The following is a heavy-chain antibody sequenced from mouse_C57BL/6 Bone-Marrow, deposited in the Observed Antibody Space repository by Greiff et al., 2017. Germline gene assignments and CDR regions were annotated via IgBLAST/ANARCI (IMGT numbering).Heavy chain of an antibody. J-gene: IGHJ4*01. CDR1: GFNIKDDY. CDR3: TLGYAMDY. V-gene: IGHV14-4*01. CDR2: IDPENGDT. D-gene: IGHD4-1*01. Sequence: VQLQQSGAELVRPGASAKLSCTASGFNIKDDYMHWVKQRPEQGLEWIGWIDPENGDTEYASKFQGKATITADTSSNTAYLQLSSLTSEDTAVYYCTLGYAMDYWGQGTSVTVSS.